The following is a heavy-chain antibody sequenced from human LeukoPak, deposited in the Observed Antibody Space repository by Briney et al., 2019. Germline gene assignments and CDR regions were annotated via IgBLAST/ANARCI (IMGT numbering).Heavy chain of an antibody. CDR1: GFTFDDYA. V-gene: IGHV3-9*01. D-gene: IGHD6-19*01. CDR2: ISWNSGSI. J-gene: IGHJ4*02. CDR3: AKDIRGWTRAFDY. Sequence: GRSLRLPCAASGFTFDDYAMHWVRQAPGKGLEWVSGISWNSGSIGYADSVKGRFTISRDNAKNSLYLQMNSLRAEDTALYYCAKDIRGWTRAFDYWGQGTLVTVSS.